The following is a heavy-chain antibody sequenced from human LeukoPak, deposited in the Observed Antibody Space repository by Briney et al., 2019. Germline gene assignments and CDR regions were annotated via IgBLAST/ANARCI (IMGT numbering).Heavy chain of an antibody. CDR1: GGSINNYY. CDR2: IYYSGST. CDR3: ARVVWDRGAY. V-gene: IGHV4-59*12. J-gene: IGHJ4*02. D-gene: IGHD3-10*01. Sequence: SETLSLTCTVSGGSINNYYWSWIRQPPGKGLEWIGYIYYSGSTNYNPSLKSRVTISVDTSKNQFSLKLSSVTAADTAVYYCARVVWDRGAYWGQGTLVTVSS.